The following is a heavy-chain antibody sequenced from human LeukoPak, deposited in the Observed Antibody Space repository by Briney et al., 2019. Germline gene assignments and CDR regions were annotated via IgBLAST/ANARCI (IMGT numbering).Heavy chain of an antibody. J-gene: IGHJ4*02. CDR1: GFTFGSFA. CDR2: IFGSGGSP. D-gene: IGHD5-18*01. Sequence: PGGSLRLSCEASGFTFGSFAMYWVRQAPGKGLEWIAGIFGSGGSPHHADSVKGRFTISRDNSKNTVYLQINSLRAEDTAVYYCGKTTAGYSSGQKPAWPVDYWGQGTLVTVSS. V-gene: IGHV3-23*01. CDR3: GKTTAGYSSGQKPAWPVDY.